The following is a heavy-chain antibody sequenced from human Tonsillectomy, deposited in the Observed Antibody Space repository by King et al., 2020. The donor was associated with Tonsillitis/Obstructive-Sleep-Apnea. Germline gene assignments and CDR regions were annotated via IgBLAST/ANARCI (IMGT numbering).Heavy chain of an antibody. CDR1: GGSISSSSYY. CDR3: ARQQLSGDWFDP. D-gene: IGHD6-6*01. Sequence: QLQLQESGLGLVKPSETLSLTCTVSGGSISSSSYYWGWIRQPPGKGLEWIGSIYYSGSTYYNPSLKSRVTISVDTSKNQFSLKLSSVTAADTAVYYCARQQLSGDWFDPWGQGTLVTVSS. CDR2: IYYSGST. V-gene: IGHV4-39*01. J-gene: IGHJ5*02.